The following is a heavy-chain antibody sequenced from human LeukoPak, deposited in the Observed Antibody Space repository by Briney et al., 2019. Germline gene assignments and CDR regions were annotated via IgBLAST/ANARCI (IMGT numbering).Heavy chain of an antibody. J-gene: IGHJ4*02. CDR1: GFTFNTYW. Sequence: GGSLRLSCAASGFTFNTYWMSWVRQAPGKGLEWVANIKRDGSEKYYVDSVKGRFTISRDNAKNSLYLQMDSLRAEDTAVYYCARDKIVGATFFDYWGQGTLVTVSS. CDR3: ARDKIVGATFFDY. V-gene: IGHV3-7*01. CDR2: IKRDGSEK. D-gene: IGHD1-26*01.